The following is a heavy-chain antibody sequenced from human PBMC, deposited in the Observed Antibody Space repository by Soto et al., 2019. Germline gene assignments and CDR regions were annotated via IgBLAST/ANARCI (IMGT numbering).Heavy chain of an antibody. CDR1: GFTFSSYD. Sequence: GGSLRLSCAASGFTFSSYDMQWVRQATGKGLEWVSAIGTAGDTYYPGSVKGRFTISRENAKNSLYLQMNSLRAGDTAVYYCARSPPGGYHYYGMDVWGQGTTVTVSS. D-gene: IGHD3-22*01. V-gene: IGHV3-13*04. J-gene: IGHJ6*02. CDR3: ARSPPGGYHYYGMDV. CDR2: IGTAGDT.